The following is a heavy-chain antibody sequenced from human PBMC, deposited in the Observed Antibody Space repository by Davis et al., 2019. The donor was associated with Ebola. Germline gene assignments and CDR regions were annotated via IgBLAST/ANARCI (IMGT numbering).Heavy chain of an antibody. Sequence: MPSETLSLTCAVYGGSFSGYYWSWIRQPPGKGLEWIGEINHSGSTNYNPSLKSRVTISVDKSKNQFSLKLSSVTAADTAVYYCARRSYSSSLIDSWGQGSLVTVSS. CDR1: GGSFSGYY. CDR2: INHSGST. CDR3: ARRSYSSSLIDS. J-gene: IGHJ4*02. V-gene: IGHV4-34*01. D-gene: IGHD6-13*01.